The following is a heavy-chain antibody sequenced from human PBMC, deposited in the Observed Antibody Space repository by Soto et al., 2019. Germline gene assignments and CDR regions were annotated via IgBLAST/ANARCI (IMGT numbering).Heavy chain of an antibody. D-gene: IGHD2-15*01. CDR3: GRHSFALRKNIWFFP. CDR1: GDSIISSDFY. CDR2: IFYLRSS. J-gene: IGHJ5*02. V-gene: IGHV4-39*01. Sequence: SETLSLTCTVSGDSIISSDFYWGWVRQPPGKGLEWIGSIFYLRSSYDNPSLNSRVTMSVDTSNNQFSLWPRSVTAATTALYFCGRHSFALRKNIWFFPWGQGIMVTVS.